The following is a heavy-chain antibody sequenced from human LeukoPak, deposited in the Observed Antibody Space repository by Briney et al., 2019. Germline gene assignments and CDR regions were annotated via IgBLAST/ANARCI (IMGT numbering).Heavy chain of an antibody. CDR3: AKDHGGNSY. Sequence: AGGSLILSCVASGFTVSSNYMSWVRQAPGKGLEWVSVIYSGGNTYFADSVKGRFTISRDNSKNTLYLQMNSLRAEDTAVYYCAKDHGGNSYWGQGTLVTVSS. D-gene: IGHD4-23*01. V-gene: IGHV3-53*01. CDR1: GFTVSSNY. CDR2: IYSGGNT. J-gene: IGHJ4*02.